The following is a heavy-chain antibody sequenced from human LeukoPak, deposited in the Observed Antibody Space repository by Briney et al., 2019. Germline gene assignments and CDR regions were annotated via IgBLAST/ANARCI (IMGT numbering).Heavy chain of an antibody. Sequence: SENLSLTCTVSGGSISSSTYYWGWIRQPPGKGLEWIGSIYYSGSTYYNPSLKSRVTISVDTSKNQYSLKLSSVTAADTAVYYCARARVRSSYDYWGQGTLVTVSS. CDR2: IYYSGST. D-gene: IGHD6-13*01. J-gene: IGHJ4*02. V-gene: IGHV4-39*01. CDR3: ARARVRSSYDY. CDR1: GGSISSSTYY.